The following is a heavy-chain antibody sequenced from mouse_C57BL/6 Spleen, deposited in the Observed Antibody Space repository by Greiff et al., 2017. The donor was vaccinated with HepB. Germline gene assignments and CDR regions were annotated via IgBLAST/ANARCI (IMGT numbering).Heavy chain of an antibody. CDR3: TGGVFAY. Sequence: DVQLVESGGGLVQPGGSMKLSCVASGFTFSNYWMNWVRQSPEKGLEWVAQIRLKSDNYATHYAESVKGRFTISRDDSKSSVYLQMNNLRAEDTGIYYCTGGVFAYWGQGTLVTVSA. J-gene: IGHJ3*01. CDR2: IRLKSDNYAT. V-gene: IGHV6-3*01. CDR1: GFTFSNYW.